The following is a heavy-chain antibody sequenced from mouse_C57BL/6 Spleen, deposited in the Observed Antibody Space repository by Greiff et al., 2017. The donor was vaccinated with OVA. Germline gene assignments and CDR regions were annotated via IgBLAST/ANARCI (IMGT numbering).Heavy chain of an antibody. Sequence: HVQLQPPWAELVKPGASVKLSCKASGYTFTSYWMQWVKQRPGQGLEWIGEIDPSDSYTNYNQKFKGKATLTVDTSSSTAYMQLSSLTSEDSAVYYCAEGDYWGKGTTLTVSS. CDR3: AEGDY. J-gene: IGHJ2*01. CDR1: GYTFTSYW. V-gene: IGHV1-50*01. CDR2: IDPSDSYT.